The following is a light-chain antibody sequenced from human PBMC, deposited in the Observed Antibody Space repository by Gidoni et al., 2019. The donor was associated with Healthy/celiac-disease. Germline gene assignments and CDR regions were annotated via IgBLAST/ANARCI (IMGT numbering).Light chain of an antibody. Sequence: QSALTQPASVSGSPGQSSTISCTGTSSDVGGYNYVSWDQQHPGKAPKLMIYDVSNRPSVVSNRFSGSKSGNTASLTISGLQAEDEADYYCSSYTSSSTLGFGGGTKLTVL. CDR1: SSDVGGYNY. J-gene: IGLJ2*01. CDR3: SSYTSSSTLG. V-gene: IGLV2-14*01. CDR2: DVS.